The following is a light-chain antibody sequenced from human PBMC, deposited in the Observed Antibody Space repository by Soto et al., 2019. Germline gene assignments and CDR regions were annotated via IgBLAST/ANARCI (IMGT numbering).Light chain of an antibody. Sequence: DIQMTQSPSTLSASVGDRVTIACRASQSIDSWLAWYQQKPGKAPKLLIYGATSLETGVPSRFSASGSGTDFALTISSLQPGDFATYFCQHYNSYGTFSQGTKVDI. CDR2: GAT. CDR1: QSIDSW. J-gene: IGKJ1*01. CDR3: QHYNSYGT. V-gene: IGKV1-5*01.